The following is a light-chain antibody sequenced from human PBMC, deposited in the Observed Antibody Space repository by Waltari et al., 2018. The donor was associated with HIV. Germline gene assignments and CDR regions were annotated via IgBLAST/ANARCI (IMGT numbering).Light chain of an antibody. J-gene: IGLJ3*02. Sequence: NFMLTQPHSVSESPGKTVTISCTRTGGSITSNYVQWYQRRPGGFPTTVIYEDDQRPSGVPGRFSGSIDSSSNSASLTISGLKPEDEADYYCQSSDRNNQVFGGGTKLTVL. CDR2: EDD. CDR1: GGSITSNY. V-gene: IGLV6-57*01. CDR3: QSSDRNNQV.